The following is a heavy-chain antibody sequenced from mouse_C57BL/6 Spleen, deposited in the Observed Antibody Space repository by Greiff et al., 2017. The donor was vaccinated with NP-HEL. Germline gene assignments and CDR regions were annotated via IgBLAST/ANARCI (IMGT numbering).Heavy chain of an antibody. J-gene: IGHJ3*01. D-gene: IGHD1-1*01. Sequence: EVQLQESGPGMVKPSQSLSLTCTVTGYSITSGYDWHWIRHFPGNKLEWMGYISYSGSTNYNPSLKSRISITHDTSKNHFFLKLNSVTTEDTATYYCARGDYGTWFAYWGQGTLVTVSA. CDR2: ISYSGST. V-gene: IGHV3-1*01. CDR3: ARGDYGTWFAY. CDR1: GYSITSGYD.